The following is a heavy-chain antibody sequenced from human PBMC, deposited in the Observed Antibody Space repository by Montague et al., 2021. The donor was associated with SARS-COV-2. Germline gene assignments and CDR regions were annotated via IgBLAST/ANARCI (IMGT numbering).Heavy chain of an antibody. Sequence: SETLSLTCTVSGGSISSYYWSWIRQPPGKGLEWIGYIYYSGSTNYNPSLKSRVTISVDTSKNQFSLELSSVTAADTAVYYCASQVPDFGSGIDYWGQGTLVTVSS. J-gene: IGHJ4*02. CDR1: GGSISSYY. CDR3: ASQVPDFGSGIDY. D-gene: IGHD3-3*01. CDR2: IYYSGST. V-gene: IGHV4-59*01.